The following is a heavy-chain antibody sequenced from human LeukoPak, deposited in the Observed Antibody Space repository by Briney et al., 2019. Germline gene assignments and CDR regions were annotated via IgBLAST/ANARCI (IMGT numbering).Heavy chain of an antibody. D-gene: IGHD6-19*01. Sequence: GGSLRLSCAASGFTFSSYSMNWVRQAPGKGLEWVSSISSSSSYIYYADSVKGRFTISRDNAKNSLYLQMNSLRAEDTAVYYCARDRPYSSGRPYYYYYYMDVWGKGTTVTVSS. CDR3: ARDRPYSSGRPYYYYYYMDV. CDR2: ISSSSSYI. CDR1: GFTFSSYS. J-gene: IGHJ6*03. V-gene: IGHV3-21*01.